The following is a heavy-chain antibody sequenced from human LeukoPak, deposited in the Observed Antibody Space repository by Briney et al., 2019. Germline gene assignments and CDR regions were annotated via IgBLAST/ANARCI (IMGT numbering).Heavy chain of an antibody. V-gene: IGHV5-51*01. CDR2: IFPGDFDT. D-gene: IGHD4-23*01. J-gene: IGHJ3*02. CDR3: ARLRYCGSSRCHNRPNDAFEI. CDR1: GDSFTTYW. Sequence: GESLKISCKESGDSFTTYWLGWVRRMPGKGLEWMGPIFPGDFDTRYRPSFQGQVTMSVDKSINTAYLQWRSLKASDTAMYYCARLRYCGSSRCHNRPNDAFEIWGQGTMVTVSS.